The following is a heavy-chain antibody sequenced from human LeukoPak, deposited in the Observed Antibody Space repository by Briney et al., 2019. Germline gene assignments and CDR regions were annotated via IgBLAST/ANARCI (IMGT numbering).Heavy chain of an antibody. CDR1: GGSISSLNL. J-gene: IGHJ4*02. CDR3: AGLEGRYSTDWFYFFDY. CDR2: MYLGGTT. Sequence: SETLSLTCIVSGGSISSLNLWSWLRQPPGKGLEWIGEMYLGGTTNFNPSLKSRVTILIDKSKNQLSLQLTSVTAADTAVYYCAGLEGRYSTDWFYFFDYWGQGALVTVSS. V-gene: IGHV4-4*02. D-gene: IGHD6-19*01.